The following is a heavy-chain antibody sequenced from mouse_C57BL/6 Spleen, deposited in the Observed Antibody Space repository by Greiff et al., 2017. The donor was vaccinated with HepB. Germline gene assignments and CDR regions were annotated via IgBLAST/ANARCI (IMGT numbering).Heavy chain of an antibody. J-gene: IGHJ4*01. CDR3: ARLESYYGFYYAMDY. D-gene: IGHD2-9*01. V-gene: IGHV1-80*01. Sequence: QVQLQQSGAELVKPGASVKISCKASGYAFSSYWMNWVKQRPGKGLEWIGQIYPGDGDTNYNGKFKGKATLTAHKSSSTAYRQLRSLTSEDSAVYFCARLESYYGFYYAMDYWGQGTAVNVSS. CDR1: GYAFSSYW. CDR2: IYPGDGDT.